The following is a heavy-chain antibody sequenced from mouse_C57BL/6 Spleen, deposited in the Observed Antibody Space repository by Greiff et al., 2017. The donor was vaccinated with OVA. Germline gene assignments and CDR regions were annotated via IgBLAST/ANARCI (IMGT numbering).Heavy chain of an antibody. CDR3: ARSNYERGAMDY. V-gene: IGHV1-19*01. J-gene: IGHJ4*01. D-gene: IGHD2-5*01. CDR2: INPYNGGT. CDR1: GYTFTDYY. Sequence: VQLQQSGPVLVKPGASVKMSCKASGYTFTDYYMNWVKQSHGKSLEWIGVINPYNGGTSYNQKFKGKATLTVDKSSSTAYMELNSLTSEDSAVYYCARSNYERGAMDYWGQGTSVTVSS.